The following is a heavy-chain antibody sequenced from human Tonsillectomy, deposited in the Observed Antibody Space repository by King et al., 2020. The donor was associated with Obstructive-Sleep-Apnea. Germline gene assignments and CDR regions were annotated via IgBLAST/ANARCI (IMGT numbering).Heavy chain of an antibody. V-gene: IGHV3-9*01. CDR1: GFTFDDYA. CDR3: AKDTAKDILTGYLDY. D-gene: IGHD3-9*01. J-gene: IGHJ4*02. CDR2: ISWNSGSI. Sequence: QLVQSGGGLVQPGRSLRLSCAASGFTFDDYAMHWVRQAPGKGLEWVSGISWNSGSIGYADSVKGRFTISRDNAKNSLYLQMNSLRAEDTALYYCAKDTAKDILTGYLDYWGQGTLVTVSS.